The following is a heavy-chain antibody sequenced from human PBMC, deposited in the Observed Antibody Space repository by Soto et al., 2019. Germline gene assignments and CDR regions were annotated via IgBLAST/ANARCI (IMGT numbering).Heavy chain of an antibody. V-gene: IGHV1-69*08. CDR2: IIPIPDIT. Sequence: QVQLVQSGAEVKKPGSSVKVSCKAPGGTFSTYIISWVRQAPGQGLEWMGRIIPIPDITNYAQKFQGRVTITADKSTSTAYMELSSLRSEDTAVYYCARDRITTRGDAFDLWGQGTMVNVS. CDR1: GGTFSTYI. CDR3: ARDRITTRGDAFDL. J-gene: IGHJ3*01. D-gene: IGHD3-3*01.